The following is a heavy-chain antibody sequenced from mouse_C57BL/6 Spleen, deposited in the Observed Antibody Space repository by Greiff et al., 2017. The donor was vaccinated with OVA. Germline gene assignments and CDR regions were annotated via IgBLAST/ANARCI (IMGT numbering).Heavy chain of an antibody. V-gene: IGHV1-15*01. CDR3: TREGDYGNYFWFAY. D-gene: IGHD2-1*01. J-gene: IGHJ3*01. CDR1: GYTFTDYE. Sequence: VQLKESGAELVRPGASVTLSCKASGYTFTDYEMHWVKQTPVHGLEWIGAIDPETGGTAYNQKFKGKAILTADKSSSTAYMELRSLTSEDSAVYYCTREGDYGNYFWFAYWGQGTLVTVSA. CDR2: IDPETGGT.